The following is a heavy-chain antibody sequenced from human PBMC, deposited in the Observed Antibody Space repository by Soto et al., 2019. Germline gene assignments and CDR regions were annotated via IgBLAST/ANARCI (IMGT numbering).Heavy chain of an antibody. CDR3: ARDRGYSGYGDY. Sequence: ASVKVSCKASGYSFTSYGISWVRQAPGQGLEWMGWISAYNGNTNYAQKFQGRVTMTTDTSTSTAYMELRSLRSGDTAVYYCARDRGYSGYGDYWGQGTLVTVSS. V-gene: IGHV1-18*01. CDR2: ISAYNGNT. J-gene: IGHJ4*02. D-gene: IGHD5-12*01. CDR1: GYSFTSYG.